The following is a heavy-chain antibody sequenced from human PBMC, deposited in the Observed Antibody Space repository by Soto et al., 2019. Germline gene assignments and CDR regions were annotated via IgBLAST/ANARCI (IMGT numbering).Heavy chain of an antibody. D-gene: IGHD2-2*01. CDR1: GGSISSSSYY. V-gene: IGHV4-39*01. CDR2: SYYSGST. J-gene: IGHJ4*02. Sequence: QLQLQESGPGLVKPSETLSLTCTVSGGSISSSSYYWGWIRQPPGKGLEWIGSSYYSGSTYYNPSLKSRVTRSVDTSYNQFSRQLSSVTAADTAVYYCSVHSRRIVLVPAAGGAIDYWGQGTLVTVSS. CDR3: SVHSRRIVLVPAAGGAIDY.